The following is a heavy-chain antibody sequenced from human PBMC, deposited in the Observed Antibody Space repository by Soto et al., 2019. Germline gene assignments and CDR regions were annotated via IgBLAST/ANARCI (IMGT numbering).Heavy chain of an antibody. CDR1: GGTFSSYT. CDR2: IIPIFGTA. D-gene: IGHD6-13*01. V-gene: IGHV1-69*13. J-gene: IGHJ5*02. CDR3: ARDHGGSSSWYDFYWFDP. Sequence: SVKVSCKASGGTFSSYTISWVRQAPGQGLEWMGRIIPIFGTANYAQKFQGRVTITADESTSTAYMELSSLRSEDTAVYYCARDHGGSSSWYDFYWFDPWGQGTLVTVSS.